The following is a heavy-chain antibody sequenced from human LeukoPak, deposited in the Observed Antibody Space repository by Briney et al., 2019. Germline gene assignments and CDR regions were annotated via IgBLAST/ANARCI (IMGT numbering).Heavy chain of an antibody. D-gene: IGHD6-19*01. V-gene: IGHV3-7*01. J-gene: IGHJ4*02. CDR1: EFTFSIFW. CDR2: IKQDGSEK. CDR3: ARGSSGWTSPFDY. Sequence: GGSLRLSCAASEFTFSIFWMSWVRQAPGKGLEGVANIKQDGSEKRYVDSMKGRFTISRDNAKNSLYLQMNSLSAEDTAVYYCARGSSGWTSPFDYWGQGTLVTVSS.